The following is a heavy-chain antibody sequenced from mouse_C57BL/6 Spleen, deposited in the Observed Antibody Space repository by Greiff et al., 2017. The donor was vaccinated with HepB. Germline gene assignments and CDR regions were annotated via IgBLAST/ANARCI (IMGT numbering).Heavy chain of an antibody. Sequence: QVQLQQPGAELVMPGASVKLSCKASGYTFTSYWMHWVKQRPGQGLEWIGEIDPSDSYTNYNQKFKGKSTLTVDKSSSTAYMQLSSLTAEDSAVYYCARGGYWGQGTTLTVSS. CDR2: IDPSDSYT. CDR1: GYTFTSYW. V-gene: IGHV1-69*01. CDR3: ARGGY. J-gene: IGHJ2*01.